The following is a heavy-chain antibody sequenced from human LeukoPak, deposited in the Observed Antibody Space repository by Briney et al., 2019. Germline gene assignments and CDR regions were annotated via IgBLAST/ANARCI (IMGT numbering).Heavy chain of an antibody. CDR2: INHSGST. Sequence: SETLSLTCAVYGGSFSGYYWSWIRQPPGKGLEWMGEINHSGSTNYNPSLKSRVTISVDTPKNQFSLKRSSVTAADTAVYYCARGGSFYYYYYMDVWGKGTTVTVSS. V-gene: IGHV4-34*01. CDR3: ARGGSFYYYYYMDV. J-gene: IGHJ6*03. CDR1: GGSFSGYY.